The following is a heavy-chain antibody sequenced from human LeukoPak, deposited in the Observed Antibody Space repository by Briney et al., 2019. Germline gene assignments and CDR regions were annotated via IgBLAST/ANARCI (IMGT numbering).Heavy chain of an antibody. CDR2: INHSGST. CDR3: ASAGCSGGSCYPVP. CDR1: GGSFSGYY. V-gene: IGHV4-34*01. J-gene: IGHJ5*02. D-gene: IGHD2-15*01. Sequence: SETLSLTCAVYGGSFSGYYWSWIRQPPGKGLEWIGEINHSGSTNYNPSLKSRVTISVDTSKNQFSLKLSSVTAADTAVYYCASAGCSGGSCYPVPWGQGTLVTVSS.